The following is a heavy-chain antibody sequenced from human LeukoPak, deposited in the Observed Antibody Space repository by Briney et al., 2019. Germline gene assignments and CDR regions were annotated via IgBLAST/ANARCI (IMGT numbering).Heavy chain of an antibody. CDR3: AKDKWWGASDH. V-gene: IGHV3-74*01. Sequence: GGSLRLSCAASGFSFSAHWMHWVRQAPGKGLVWVAQVNGDATATNYAGSVKGRFTISRDNAKNTVHLQMSTLTAEDTAVYYCAKDKWWGASDHWGQGSLVTVSS. D-gene: IGHD2-8*01. J-gene: IGHJ4*02. CDR2: VNGDATAT. CDR1: GFSFSAHW.